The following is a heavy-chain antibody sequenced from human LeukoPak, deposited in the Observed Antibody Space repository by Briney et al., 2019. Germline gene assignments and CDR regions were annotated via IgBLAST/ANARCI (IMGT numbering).Heavy chain of an antibody. J-gene: IGHJ6*02. Sequence: PGGSLRLSCAASGFTFSSYWMSWVRQAPGKGLEWVANIKQDGSEKYYVDSVKGRFTISRDNAKNSLYLQMNSLRAEDTAVYYCARGPPYYDFWSGYWEYYYYGMDVWGQGTTVTVSS. CDR3: ARGPPYYDFWSGYWEYYYYGMDV. CDR2: IKQDGSEK. V-gene: IGHV3-7*03. D-gene: IGHD3-3*01. CDR1: GFTFSSYW.